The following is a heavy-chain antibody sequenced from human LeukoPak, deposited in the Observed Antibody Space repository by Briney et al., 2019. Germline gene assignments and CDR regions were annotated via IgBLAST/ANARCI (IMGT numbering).Heavy chain of an antibody. CDR2: ARNKATNYTT. Sequence: GGSLRLSCAASGFTFSDDDMDWVRQAPGKGLEWVGRARNKATNYTTEYAASVQVRFTISRDDSKSSLYLQMNSLKTEDTAVYYCTRGPPDYWGLGTLVTVSS. J-gene: IGHJ4*02. V-gene: IGHV3-72*01. CDR1: GFTFSDDD. CDR3: TRGPPDY.